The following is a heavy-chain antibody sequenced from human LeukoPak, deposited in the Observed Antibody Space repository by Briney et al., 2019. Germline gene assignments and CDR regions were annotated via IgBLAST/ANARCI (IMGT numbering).Heavy chain of an antibody. CDR3: AREPVNDRWSFDY. CDR1: GGTFSSYA. Sequence: ASVKVSCKASGGTFSSYAISWVRQAPGQGLEWMGGIIPIFGTANYAQKFQGRVTITADESTSTAYMELSSLRSEDTAVYYCAREPVNDRWSFDYWGQGTLVTVSS. V-gene: IGHV1-69*13. J-gene: IGHJ4*02. CDR2: IIPIFGTA. D-gene: IGHD4-23*01.